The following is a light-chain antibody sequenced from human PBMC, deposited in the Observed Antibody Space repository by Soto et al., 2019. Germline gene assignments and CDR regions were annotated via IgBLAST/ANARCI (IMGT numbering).Light chain of an antibody. Sequence: DVVVTQSPLSLPVTLGQPASISCRSSQSLVHSDGNNYLNWFQQRSGQSPRRLIYRVSNRDSGVPDRFSGSGSGASFTLNISRVEVEDFAVYYCQQYGRSPFTLGAGAKVDNK. CDR1: QSLVHSDGNNY. CDR3: QQYGRSPFT. CDR2: RVS. J-gene: IGKJ3*01. V-gene: IGKV2-30*02.